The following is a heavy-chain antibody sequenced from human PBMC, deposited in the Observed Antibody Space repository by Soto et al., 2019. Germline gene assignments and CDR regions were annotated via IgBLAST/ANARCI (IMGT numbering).Heavy chain of an antibody. D-gene: IGHD6-19*01. V-gene: IGHV3-11*01. CDR1: GFTFSDYY. J-gene: IGHJ4*02. CDR2: ITSSGSTI. Sequence: GGSLRLSCAASGFTFSDYYMSWIRQAPGKGLEWVSYITSSGSTIYDADSVKGRFTISRDNAKNSLYLQMNSLRAQDTAVYYCARENEQWVAADNWGQGTLVTVSS. CDR3: ARENEQWVAADN.